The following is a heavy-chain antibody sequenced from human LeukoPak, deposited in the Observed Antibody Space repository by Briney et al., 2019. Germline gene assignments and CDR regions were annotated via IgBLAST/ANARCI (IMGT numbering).Heavy chain of an antibody. CDR3: ARDRQTGENWFYP. CDR2: IIPIFGTA. CDR1: GGTFSSYA. D-gene: IGHD3-10*01. J-gene: IGHJ5*02. V-gene: IGHV1-69*05. Sequence: APVKVSCKASGGTFSSYAISWVRQAPGQGLEWMGGIIPIFGTANYAQKFQGRVTITTDESTSTAYMELSSLRSEDTAVYYCARDRQTGENWFYPWGQGTLVTVSS.